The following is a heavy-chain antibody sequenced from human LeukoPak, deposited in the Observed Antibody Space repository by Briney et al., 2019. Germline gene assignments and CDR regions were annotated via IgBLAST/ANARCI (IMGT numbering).Heavy chain of an antibody. D-gene: IGHD3-22*01. CDR3: AKDLAVDYYDSSGYSDY. CDR1: GFTFSSYA. J-gene: IGHJ4*02. V-gene: IGHV3-23*01. Sequence: PGGSLRLYCAASGFTFSSYAMSWVRQAPGKGLEWVSAISGSGGSTYYADSVKGRFTISRDNSKNTLYLQMNSLRAEDTAVYYCAKDLAVDYYDSSGYSDYWGQGTLVTVSS. CDR2: ISGSGGST.